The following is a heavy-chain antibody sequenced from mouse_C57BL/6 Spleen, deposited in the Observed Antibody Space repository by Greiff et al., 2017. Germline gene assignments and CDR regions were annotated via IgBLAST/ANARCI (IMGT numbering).Heavy chain of an antibody. CDR1: GYTFTSYW. D-gene: IGHD1-1*01. CDR3: ARSWYGSSLDY. CDR2: IDPSDSET. J-gene: IGHJ2*01. V-gene: IGHV1-52*01. Sequence: QVQLKQPGAELVRPGSSVKLSCKASGYTFTSYWMPWVKQRPIQGLEWIGNIDPSDSETHYNQKFKDKATLTVDKSSSTAYMQLSSLTSEDSAVYYCARSWYGSSLDYWGQGTTLTVSS.